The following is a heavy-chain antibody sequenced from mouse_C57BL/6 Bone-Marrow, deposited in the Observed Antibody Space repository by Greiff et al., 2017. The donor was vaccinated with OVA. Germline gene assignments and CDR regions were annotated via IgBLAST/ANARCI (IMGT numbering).Heavy chain of an antibody. CDR3: ARGRRWFAY. J-gene: IGHJ3*01. CDR1: GFTFSDYY. CDR2: ISNGGGST. V-gene: IGHV5-12*01. Sequence: EVMLVESGGGLVQPGGSLKLSCAASGFTFSDYYMYWVRQTPEKRLEWVAYISNGGGSTYYPDTVKGRFTISRDNAKNTLYLQMRRLKSEDTAMYYCARGRRWFAYWGQGTLVTVSA.